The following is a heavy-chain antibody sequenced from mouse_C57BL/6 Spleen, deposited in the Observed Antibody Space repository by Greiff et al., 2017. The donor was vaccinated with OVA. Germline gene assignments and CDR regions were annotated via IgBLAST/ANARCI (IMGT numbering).Heavy chain of an antibody. CDR3: ARSTTVVDGFAY. J-gene: IGHJ3*01. V-gene: IGHV1-69*01. Sequence: QVQLQQPGAELVMPGASVKLSCKASGYTFTSYWMHWVKQRPGQGLEWIGEIDPSDSYTNYNQKFKGKSTLTVDKSSSTAYMQLSSLTSEDSSVYYCARSTTVVDGFAYWGQGTLVTVSA. CDR1: GYTFTSYW. CDR2: IDPSDSYT. D-gene: IGHD1-1*01.